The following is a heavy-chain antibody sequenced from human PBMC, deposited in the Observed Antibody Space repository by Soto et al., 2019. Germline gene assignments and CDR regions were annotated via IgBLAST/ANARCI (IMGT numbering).Heavy chain of an antibody. CDR1: GYTFTSYA. CDR2: INAGNGHT. J-gene: IGHJ3*02. CDR3: ARRSGVAGDDSFDI. D-gene: IGHD2-15*01. Sequence: QVQLVQSGAEVKKPGASVKVSCKASGYTFTSYAVHWVRQAPGQRLEWMGWINAGNGHTKYSQKFQGRVTITRDTSASRADMELSSLRSEDTAVYYCARRSGVAGDDSFDIWGQGTMVTVSS. V-gene: IGHV1-3*01.